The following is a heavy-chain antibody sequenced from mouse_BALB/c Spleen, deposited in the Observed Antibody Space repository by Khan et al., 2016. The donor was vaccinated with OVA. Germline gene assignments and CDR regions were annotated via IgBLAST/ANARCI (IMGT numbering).Heavy chain of an antibody. CDR3: ARGERWFDY. V-gene: IGHV3-6*02. Sequence: EVKLLESGPGLVKPSQSLSLTCSVTGYSITSCYYWYLIRQFPGNRLEWMGYKVYGGNNNYNPSLKNRISITRDTSKNQFFLQLNLVTTEDTATYSCARGERWFDYWGHGTLVTVSA. CDR2: KVYGGNN. CDR1: GYSITSCYY. J-gene: IGHJ3*01.